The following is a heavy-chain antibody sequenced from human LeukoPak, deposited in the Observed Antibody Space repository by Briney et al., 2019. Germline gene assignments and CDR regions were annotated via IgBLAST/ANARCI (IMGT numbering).Heavy chain of an antibody. Sequence: PSETLSLTCAVYGGSFSGYYWSWIRQPPGKGLEWIGEINHSGSTNYNPSLKSRVTISVDTSKNQFSLKLSSVTAADTAFYFQAEDGIRDAFDIWGQGTMVTVSS. D-gene: IGHD2-21*01. CDR2: INHSGST. CDR3: AEDGIRDAFDI. J-gene: IGHJ3*02. CDR1: GGSFSGYY. V-gene: IGHV4-34*01.